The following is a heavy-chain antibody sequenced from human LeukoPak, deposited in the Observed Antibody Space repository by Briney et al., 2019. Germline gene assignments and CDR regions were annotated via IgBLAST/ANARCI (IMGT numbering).Heavy chain of an antibody. Sequence: PGGSLRLSCAASGFTFSSYEMNWVRQAPGKGLVWVSRINSDGSATTYADSVKGRFTISRDNSKNTLYLQMNSLRAEDTAVYYCAKGYADYDYWGQGTLVTVSS. D-gene: IGHD4/OR15-4a*01. CDR2: INSDGSAT. CDR3: AKGYADYDY. CDR1: GFTFSSYE. V-gene: IGHV3-74*01. J-gene: IGHJ4*02.